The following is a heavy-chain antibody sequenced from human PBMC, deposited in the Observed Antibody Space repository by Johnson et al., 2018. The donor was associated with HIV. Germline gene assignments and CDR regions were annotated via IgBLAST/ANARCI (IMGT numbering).Heavy chain of an antibody. D-gene: IGHD1-26*01. CDR2: INPDGSGT. Sequence: VQLVESGGGVVRPGGSLRLSCAASGFTFDDYGMSWVRQAPGKGLEWVAGINPDGSGTSYADSVKGRFTISRDNAKNKLYLQMKSLRAEDTAVYYCAKESKWESRTPHAFDIWGQGTMVTVSS. CDR1: GFTFDDYG. CDR3: AKESKWESRTPHAFDI. V-gene: IGHV3-20*04. J-gene: IGHJ3*02.